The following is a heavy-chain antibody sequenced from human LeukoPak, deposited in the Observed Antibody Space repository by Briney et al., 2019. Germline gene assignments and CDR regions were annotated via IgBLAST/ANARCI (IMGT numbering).Heavy chain of an antibody. D-gene: IGHD2-2*01. CDR2: IYYSGST. CDR3: ARLKCISTTCPSRYVMDV. V-gene: IGHV4-59*01. Sequence: KSSETLSLTCSVSGGSISSYYWSWIRQPPGKGLEYIGYIYYSGSTNYNPSLESRVTISVDTSKDQFSLNLTSVTAADTAVYYCARLKCISTTCPSRYVMDVWGQGTTVTVSS. CDR1: GGSISSYY. J-gene: IGHJ6*02.